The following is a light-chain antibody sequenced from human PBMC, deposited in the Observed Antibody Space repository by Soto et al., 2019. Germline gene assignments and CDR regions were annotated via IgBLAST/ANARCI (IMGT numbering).Light chain of an antibody. CDR1: QSISSW. V-gene: IGKV1-5*01. Sequence: DIQMTQSPSTLSASVGDRVTITCRASQSISSWLAWYQQKPGKAPKLLIYDASSLESGVPSRFSGSGSGTEFTITISSLQPDDFAPYYCQQYNSYSPLTFGQGTKVEIK. J-gene: IGKJ1*01. CDR2: DAS. CDR3: QQYNSYSPLT.